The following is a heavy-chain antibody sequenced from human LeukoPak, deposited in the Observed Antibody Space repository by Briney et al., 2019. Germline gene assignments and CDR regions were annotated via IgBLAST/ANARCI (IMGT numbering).Heavy chain of an antibody. CDR1: GGSFTSHY. V-gene: IGHV4-59*11. J-gene: IGHJ4*02. CDR2: YSGST. Sequence: SETLSLTCTVSGGSFTSHYWSWIRQPPGKGLEWIGYYSGSTNYNPSLKSRATILADTSKNQFSLKLTSVTAADTAVYYRARDRYFDNWGQGILVTVSS. CDR3: ARDRYFDN.